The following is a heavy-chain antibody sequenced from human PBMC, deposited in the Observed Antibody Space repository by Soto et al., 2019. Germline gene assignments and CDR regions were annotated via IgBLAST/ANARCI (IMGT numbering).Heavy chain of an antibody. D-gene: IGHD6-13*01. CDR2: IVASGITT. V-gene: IGHV3-23*01. Sequence: EVQLLESGGGLVQPGGSLRLACATSGLPFSSCSMGWVRQAPGKGLEWVSSIVASGITTYYADSVKGRFTISRDNSKNTLYLQMSGLRAEDTAVYYCAKDLRGPQAGTWYFDLWGRGTLVSVSS. J-gene: IGHJ2*01. CDR3: AKDLRGPQAGTWYFDL. CDR1: GLPFSSCS.